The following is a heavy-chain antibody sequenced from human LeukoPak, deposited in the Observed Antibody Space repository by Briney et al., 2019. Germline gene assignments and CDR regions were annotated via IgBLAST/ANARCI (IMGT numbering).Heavy chain of an antibody. Sequence: ASVRVSYSSSGHTFTIYYMHWVRQPPGQALEWMGIINPSGGSTSYAQKFQGRVTMTRDTSTSTVYMELSSLRSEDTAVYYCARQEQLDYWGQGTLVTVSS. CDR3: ARQEQLDY. CDR1: GHTFTIYY. V-gene: IGHV1-46*01. J-gene: IGHJ4*02. CDR2: INPSGGST. D-gene: IGHD6-6*01.